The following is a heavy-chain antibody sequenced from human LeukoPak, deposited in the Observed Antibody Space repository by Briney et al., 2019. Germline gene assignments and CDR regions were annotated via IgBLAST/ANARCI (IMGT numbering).Heavy chain of an antibody. V-gene: IGHV4-59*01. CDR1: GGSISSYY. CDR2: IYYSGST. CDR3: ERAGPYYYDSSAPNTWFDY. Sequence: SETLSLTCTVSGGSISSYYGSWIRQPPGKGLEWIGYIYYSGSTNYNPSLTSRVTISIDTSKNQFYLKLSSVPAADTAVYYCERAGPYYYDSSAPNTWFDYWGQGTLVTVSS. J-gene: IGHJ4*02. D-gene: IGHD3-22*01.